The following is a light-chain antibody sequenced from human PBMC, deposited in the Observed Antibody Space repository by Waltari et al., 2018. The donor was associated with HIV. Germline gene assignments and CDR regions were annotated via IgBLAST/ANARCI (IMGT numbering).Light chain of an antibody. CDR1: NSDIVGYNY. Sequence: QSALTQPPSASGSPGQSVTISCTGTNSDIVGYNYVSWYQQQPGKAPKLVISGGTKRPSGVPLRFSGSKSGTTASLTVSGLQAEDEADYYCSSYADKNGFYVVFGGGTKLTVL. V-gene: IGLV2-8*01. CDR3: SSYADKNGFYVV. J-gene: IGLJ2*01. CDR2: GGT.